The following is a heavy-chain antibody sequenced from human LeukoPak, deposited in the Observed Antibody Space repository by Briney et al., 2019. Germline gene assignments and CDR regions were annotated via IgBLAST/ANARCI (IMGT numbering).Heavy chain of an antibody. D-gene: IGHD1-1*01. J-gene: IGHJ6*03. V-gene: IGHV3-15*01. Sequence: GGSLRLSCAASGFTFSNAWMSWVRQAPGKGLEWVGRIKSKTDGGTTDYAAPVKGRFTISRDDSKNTLYLQMNSLKTEDTAVYYCTTALYDNWWGNYYYYYMDVWGKGTTVTVSS. CDR3: TTALYDNWWGNYYYYYMDV. CDR2: IKSKTDGGTT. CDR1: GFTFSNAW.